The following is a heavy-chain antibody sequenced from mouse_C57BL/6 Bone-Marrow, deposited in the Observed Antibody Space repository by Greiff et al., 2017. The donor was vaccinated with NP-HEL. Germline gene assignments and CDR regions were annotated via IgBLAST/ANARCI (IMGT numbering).Heavy chain of an antibody. V-gene: IGHV1-42*01. CDR2: INPSTGGT. Sequence: VQLQHSGPELVKPGASVKISCKASGYSFTGYYMNWVKQSPEKSLEWIGEINPSTGGTTYNQKFKAKATLTVDKSSSTAYMQLKSLTSEDSAVYYCAREDYWEFAYWGQGTLVTVSA. CDR3: AREDYWEFAY. J-gene: IGHJ3*01. D-gene: IGHD4-1*01. CDR1: GYSFTGYY.